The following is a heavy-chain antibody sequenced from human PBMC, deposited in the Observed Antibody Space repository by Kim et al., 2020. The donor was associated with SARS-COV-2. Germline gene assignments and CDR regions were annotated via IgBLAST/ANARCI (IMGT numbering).Heavy chain of an antibody. CDR3: TSGLGDYCGADCYSRV. CDR2: IKSETNGGTT. V-gene: IGHV3-15*01. CDR1: GFTFSNAG. D-gene: IGHD2-21*02. Sequence: GGSLRLSCAASGFTFSNAGMNWVRQAPGRGLEWVARIKSETNGGTTAYGAPGKGRFTIARNESKNTLYLQMNSLRTEDTSAYYCTSGLGDYCGADCYSRVWGQGTTVTVSS. J-gene: IGHJ6*02.